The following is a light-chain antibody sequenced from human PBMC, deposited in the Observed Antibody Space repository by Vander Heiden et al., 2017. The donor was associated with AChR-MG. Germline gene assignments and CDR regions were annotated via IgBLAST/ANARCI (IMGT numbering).Light chain of an antibody. V-gene: IGLV2-14*03. CDR2: DVT. J-gene: IGLJ3*02. CDR1: SSDVGGYNY. Sequence: QSALTQHASVSGSPGPSITISCTGTSSDVGGYNYVCWYQQYPAEAHKLMIYDVTKRPSGVATRFSGSKSGNTASLTISGRQAEDEADYCCSSYTSSYTWVFGGGTKLTVL. CDR3: SSYTSSYTWV.